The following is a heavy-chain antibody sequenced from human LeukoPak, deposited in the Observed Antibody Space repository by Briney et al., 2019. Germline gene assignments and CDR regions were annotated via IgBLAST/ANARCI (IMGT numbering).Heavy chain of an antibody. J-gene: IGHJ4*02. Sequence: TGGSLRLSCTPSGFTFSSHAMSWVRQAPGKGLEWVSGISGNGAGTYYADSVKGRFTISRDNSKNTLYLQMNSLRAEDTAVYYCAKDYLDRGYYDSSGYYDYWGQGTLVTVSS. CDR1: GFTFSSHA. CDR3: AKDYLDRGYYDSSGYYDY. D-gene: IGHD3-22*01. V-gene: IGHV3-23*01. CDR2: ISGNGAGT.